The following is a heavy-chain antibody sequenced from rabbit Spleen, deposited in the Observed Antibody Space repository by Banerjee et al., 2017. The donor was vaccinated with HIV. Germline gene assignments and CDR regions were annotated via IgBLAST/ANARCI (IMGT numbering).Heavy chain of an antibody. CDR1: GVSFSGSSY. D-gene: IGHD1-1*01. CDR2: IDAGSSTFT. J-gene: IGHJ2*01. V-gene: IGHV1S45*01. CDR3: ARNYVNVFDP. Sequence: QEQLVESGGGLVKPGASLTLTCIASGVSFSGSSYMCWVRQAPGKGLEWIACIDAGSSTFTYFASWAKGRFTISRTSSTTVTLQMTSLTAADTATYFCARNYVNVFDPWGPGTLVTVS.